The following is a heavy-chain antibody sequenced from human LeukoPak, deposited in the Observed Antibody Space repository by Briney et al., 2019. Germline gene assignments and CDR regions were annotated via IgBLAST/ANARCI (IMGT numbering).Heavy chain of an antibody. Sequence: SETLSLTCAVYGGSFSGYYWSWIRQPPGKGLEWIGEINHSGSTNYNPSLKSRVTISVDKSKNQFSLKLSSVSAADTAVYYCARAVRGELYFIHESNWFDPWGQGTLVTVSS. CDR1: GGSFSGYY. V-gene: IGHV4-34*01. J-gene: IGHJ5*02. CDR3: ARAVRGELYFIHESNWFDP. D-gene: IGHD1-26*01. CDR2: INHSGST.